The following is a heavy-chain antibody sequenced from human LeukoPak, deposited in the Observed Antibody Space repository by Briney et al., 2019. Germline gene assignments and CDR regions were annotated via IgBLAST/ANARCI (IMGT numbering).Heavy chain of an antibody. Sequence: ASVKVSCKASGYTFTSYDINWVRQATGQGLEWMGWTNPNSGNTGYAQKFQGRVTMTRNTSISTAYMELSSLRSEDTAVYYCARGRITFGGVIVIQYFDYWGQGTLVTVSS. J-gene: IGHJ4*02. CDR2: TNPNSGNT. D-gene: IGHD3-16*02. V-gene: IGHV1-8*01. CDR3: ARGRITFGGVIVIQYFDY. CDR1: GYTFTSYD.